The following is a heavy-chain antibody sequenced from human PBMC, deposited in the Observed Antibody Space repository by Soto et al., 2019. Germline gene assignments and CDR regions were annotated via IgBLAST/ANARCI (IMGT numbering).Heavy chain of an antibody. CDR3: ARPRGTVFDY. D-gene: IGHD4-17*01. J-gene: IGHJ4*02. V-gene: IGHV4-39*01. CDR2: MYYSGGT. Sequence: QLQLQESGPGLVKPSETLSLTCTVSGGSISSSSYYWGWIRQPPGKGLEWIGSMYYSGGTYYNPSLKSRVTVSVDTSKNQFALKLSSVTAADTAVYYCARPRGTVFDYRGQGTLVTVSS. CDR1: GGSISSSSYY.